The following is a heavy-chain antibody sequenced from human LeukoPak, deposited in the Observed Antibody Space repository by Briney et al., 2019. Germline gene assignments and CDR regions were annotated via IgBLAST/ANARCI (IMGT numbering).Heavy chain of an antibody. Sequence: PSQTLSLTCTVSGGSISSGSYYWSWIRQPAGKGLEWIGRIYTSGSTNYNPSLKSRVTISVDTSKNQFSLKLSSVTAADTAVYYCARGGMGAPFDYWGQGTLVTVSS. CDR1: GGSISSGSYY. CDR3: ARGGMGAPFDY. J-gene: IGHJ4*02. V-gene: IGHV4-61*02. D-gene: IGHD1-26*01. CDR2: IYTSGST.